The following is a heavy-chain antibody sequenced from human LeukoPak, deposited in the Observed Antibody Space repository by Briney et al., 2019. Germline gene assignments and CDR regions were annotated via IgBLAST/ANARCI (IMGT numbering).Heavy chain of an antibody. Sequence: PGGSLRLSCAASGFTFSSYAMHWARQAPGKGLEWVAVISYDGSNKYYADSVKGRFTISRDNSKNTLYLQMNSLRAEDTAVYYCAREIFDPWGQGTLVTVSS. V-gene: IGHV3-30-3*01. J-gene: IGHJ5*02. CDR3: AREIFDP. CDR2: ISYDGSNK. CDR1: GFTFSSYA.